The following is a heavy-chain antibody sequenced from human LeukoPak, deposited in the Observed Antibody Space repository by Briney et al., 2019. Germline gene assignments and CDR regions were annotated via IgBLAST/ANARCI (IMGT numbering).Heavy chain of an antibody. V-gene: IGHV3-23*01. CDR2: ISGSGYST. CDR3: ARDKRPATIIPYDWFDP. J-gene: IGHJ5*02. CDR1: GFSFSTYA. D-gene: IGHD5-12*01. Sequence: GGSLRLSCAASGFSFSTYAMSWVRQAPGKGLEWVSAISGSGYSTYYTDSVKGRFTISRDNSKNTLYLQMNSLRAEDTAVYYCARDKRPATIIPYDWFDPWGQGTLVTVSS.